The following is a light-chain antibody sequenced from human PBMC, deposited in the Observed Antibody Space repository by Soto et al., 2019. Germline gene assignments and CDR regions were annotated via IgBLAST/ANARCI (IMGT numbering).Light chain of an antibody. CDR1: QTVSSAY. V-gene: IGKV3-20*01. CDR2: GAS. CDR3: QYYNTSSGFA. Sequence: VLTQSPGTLSLSPGESATLSCRASQTVSSAYLAWYQQKPGQAPRLLIYGASSRVPIVPDRFSGSGSGADFNLAISRLEPEDFALYHCQYYNTSSGFAFGPGTRV. J-gene: IGKJ3*01.